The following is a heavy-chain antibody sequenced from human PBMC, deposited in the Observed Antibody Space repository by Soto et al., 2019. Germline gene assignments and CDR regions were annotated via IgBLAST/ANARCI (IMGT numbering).Heavy chain of an antibody. Sequence: EVQMVESGGGLVQPRGSLRLSCAVSGFTFSSYWMYWVRQAPGKGLEWVANIKGDGSEKNYVDSVKGRFTISRDNAKNSLYLQMNSLRVEDTAVYYCVSSLLRGQGTLVTVSS. V-gene: IGHV3-7*01. CDR3: VSSLL. CDR1: GFTFSSYW. CDR2: IKGDGSEK. J-gene: IGHJ4*02.